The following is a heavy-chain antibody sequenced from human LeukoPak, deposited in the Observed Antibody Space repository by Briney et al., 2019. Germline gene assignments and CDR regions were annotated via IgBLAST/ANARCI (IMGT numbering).Heavy chain of an antibody. Sequence: GGSLRLSCAASGFTFSSYARSWVRQAPGKGLEWVSAISGSGGSTYYADSVKGRFTISRDNSKNTLYLQMNSLRAEDTAVYHCARDLRYFDWLLPHYFDYWGQGTLVTVSS. CDR1: GFTFSSYA. J-gene: IGHJ4*02. CDR3: ARDLRYFDWLLPHYFDY. D-gene: IGHD3-9*01. CDR2: ISGSGGST. V-gene: IGHV3-23*01.